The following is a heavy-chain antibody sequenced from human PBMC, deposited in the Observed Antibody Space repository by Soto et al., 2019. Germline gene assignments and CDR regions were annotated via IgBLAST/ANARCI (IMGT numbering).Heavy chain of an antibody. D-gene: IGHD1-26*01. CDR2: IYYSGTT. CDR3: ARREIEGPIDC. V-gene: IGHV4-28*01. CDR1: GYSISSSNW. J-gene: IGHJ4*02. Sequence: QVQLQESGPGLVKPSDTLSLTCAVSGYSISSSNWWGWIRQPPGKGLEWIGYIYYSGTTYYNPSLRSXGTXSXVTSKNQFSLKLTSVTAVDTAVYYCARREIEGPIDCWGQGTLVTVSS.